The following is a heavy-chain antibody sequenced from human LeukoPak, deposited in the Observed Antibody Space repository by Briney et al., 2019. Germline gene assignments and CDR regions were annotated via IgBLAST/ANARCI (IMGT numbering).Heavy chain of an antibody. CDR1: GGSISSYY. V-gene: IGHV4-4*07. CDR2: IYTSGST. D-gene: IGHD3-10*01. J-gene: IGHJ6*03. CDR3: AREREDYYGSGSYPFYYYYMDV. Sequence: SETLSLTCTVSGGSISSYYWSWIRQPAGKGLEWIGRIYTSGSTNYNPSLKSRVTMSVDTSKNQFSLKLSSVTAADTAVYYCAREREDYYGSGSYPFYYYYMDVWGKGTTVTVPS.